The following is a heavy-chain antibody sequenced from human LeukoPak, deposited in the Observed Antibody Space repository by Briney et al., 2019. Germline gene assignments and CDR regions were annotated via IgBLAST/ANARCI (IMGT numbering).Heavy chain of an antibody. CDR1: GYTFTGYY. CDR3: ARDRWWRAQKVRGGHFDY. V-gene: IGHV1-2*02. CDR2: INPNSGGT. D-gene: IGHD3-10*01. Sequence: GASVKVSCKASGYTFTGYYMHWVRQAPGQGLEWMGWINPNSGGTNYAQKFQGRVTMTRDTSISTAYMELSRLRSDDTAVYYCARDRWWRAQKVRGGHFDYWGQGTLVTVSS. J-gene: IGHJ4*02.